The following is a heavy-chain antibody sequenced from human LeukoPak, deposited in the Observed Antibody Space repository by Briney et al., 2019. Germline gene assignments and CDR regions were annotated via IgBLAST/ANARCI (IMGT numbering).Heavy chain of an antibody. J-gene: IGHJ4*02. CDR1: GGSFSGYY. CDR3: ARGRQGY. Sequence: SETLSLTCAVYGGSFSGYYWSWIRQPPGKGLEWIGEINHSGSTNYNPSLKSRVTISVDTSKNQFSLKLSSVTAADTAVYYCARGRQGYWGQGTLVTVSS. V-gene: IGHV4-34*01. CDR2: INHSGST.